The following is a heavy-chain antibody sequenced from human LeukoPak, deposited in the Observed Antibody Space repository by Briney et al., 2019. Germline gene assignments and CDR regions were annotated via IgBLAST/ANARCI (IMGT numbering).Heavy chain of an antibody. J-gene: IGHJ4*02. CDR1: GVSFSGYY. V-gene: IGHV4-34*01. CDR3: AGSGRYTFDY. Sequence: SETLSLTCAVYGVSFSGYYWSWIRRPPGKGLEWIGEINHSGSTNYNPSLKSRVTISVDTSKNQFSLKLSSVTAADTAVYYCAGSGRYTFDYWGQGTLVTVSS. D-gene: IGHD6-19*01. CDR2: INHSGST.